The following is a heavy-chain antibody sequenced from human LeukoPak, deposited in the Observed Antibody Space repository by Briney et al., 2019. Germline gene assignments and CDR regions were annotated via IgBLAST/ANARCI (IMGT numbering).Heavy chain of an antibody. D-gene: IGHD3-9*01. J-gene: IGHJ4*02. Sequence: GASVKVSCKASGYTFTSYAMNWVRQAPGQGLEWMGWISAYNGNTNYAQKLQGRVTMTTDTSTSTAYMELRSLRSDDTAVYYCARDYDILTGYYTSGLNLHDDYWGQGTLVTVSS. CDR3: ARDYDILTGYYTSGLNLHDDY. V-gene: IGHV1-18*01. CDR2: ISAYNGNT. CDR1: GYTFTSYA.